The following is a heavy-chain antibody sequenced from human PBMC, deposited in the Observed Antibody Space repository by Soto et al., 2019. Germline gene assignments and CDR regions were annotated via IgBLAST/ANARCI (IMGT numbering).Heavy chain of an antibody. CDR1: EYSFASYW. J-gene: IGHJ4*02. D-gene: IGHD5-18*01. V-gene: IGHV5-51*01. CDR3: VRRPEGQQREVFDH. Sequence: GESLKISCKGSEYSFASYWIAWVRQRPGKGLEWMGRIFPSDSDTRYSPSFEGQVTISADKSTSTAFLQWSSLKASDTAKYYCVRRPEGQQREVFDHWGQGTLVTVSS. CDR2: IFPSDSDT.